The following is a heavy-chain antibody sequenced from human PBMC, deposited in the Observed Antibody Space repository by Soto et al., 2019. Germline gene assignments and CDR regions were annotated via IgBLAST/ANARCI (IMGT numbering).Heavy chain of an antibody. CDR3: ARTWLAGGTPADAFDI. Sequence: SETLSLTCTVSGYSINSDDYWGWIRQPPGKGLEWIASIYHSVSTFYNPSLRSRVTISIDTSKNQFSLRLTAVTAADTAMYYCARTWLAGGTPADAFDIWGQGTMVTVSS. CDR1: GYSINSDDY. J-gene: IGHJ3*02. CDR2: IYHSVST. V-gene: IGHV4-38-2*02. D-gene: IGHD2-15*01.